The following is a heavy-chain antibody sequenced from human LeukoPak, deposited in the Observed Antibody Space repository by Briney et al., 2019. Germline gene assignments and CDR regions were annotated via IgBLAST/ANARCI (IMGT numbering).Heavy chain of an antibody. CDR2: SYNSGST. V-gene: IGHV4-59*01. CDR1: GGSISTNH. Sequence: SETLSLTCTVSGGSISTNHWSWIRQPPGKGLEWIGYSYNSGSTNYNPSLKGRVTTSVDTSKNQFSLNLRSVTAADTAVYYCARGRATVTPRGAFDIWGQGTMVTVSS. D-gene: IGHD4-17*01. CDR3: ARGRATVTPRGAFDI. J-gene: IGHJ3*02.